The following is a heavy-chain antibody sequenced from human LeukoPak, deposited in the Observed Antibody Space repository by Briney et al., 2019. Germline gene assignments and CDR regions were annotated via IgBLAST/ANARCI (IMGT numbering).Heavy chain of an antibody. J-gene: IGHJ4*02. D-gene: IGHD3-22*01. CDR3: ARETFYYDSSGYSKTDY. CDR2: IYTSGST. Sequence: SQTLSLTCTVSGGSISSGSYYWSLIRQPAGKGLEWIGHIYTSGSTNYNPSLKSRVTISVDTSKNQFSLKLSSVTAADTAVYYCARETFYYDSSGYSKTDYWGQGTLVTVSS. CDR1: GGSISSGSYY. V-gene: IGHV4-61*09.